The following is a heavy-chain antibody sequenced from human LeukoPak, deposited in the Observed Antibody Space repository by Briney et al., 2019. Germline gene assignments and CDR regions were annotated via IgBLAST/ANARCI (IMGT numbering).Heavy chain of an antibody. CDR2: IYSGGST. CDR3: AKDTPTTGYHLDS. J-gene: IGHJ4*02. V-gene: IGHV3-66*02. Sequence: QPGGSLRLSCAASGFTVSSNYMSWVRQAPGKGLEWVSVIYSGGSTYYADSVKGRFTISRDNSENTLYLQINSLRVEDTAVYYCAKDTPTTGYHLDSWGQGTLVTVSS. D-gene: IGHD1-1*01. CDR1: GFTVSSNY.